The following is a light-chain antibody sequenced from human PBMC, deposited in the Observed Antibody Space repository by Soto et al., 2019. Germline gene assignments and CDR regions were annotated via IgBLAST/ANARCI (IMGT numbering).Light chain of an antibody. CDR2: DAS. V-gene: IGKV1-5*01. CDR3: QQYGSSPLVA. J-gene: IGKJ1*01. Sequence: DIQMTQSPSTLSASAGDTVTITCRASQSISTFLAWYQQKPGKAPKLLIFDASSLKSGVPSRFSGSGSGTDFTLTISRLEPEDFAVYYCQQYGSSPLVAFGQGTNVDIK. CDR1: QSISTF.